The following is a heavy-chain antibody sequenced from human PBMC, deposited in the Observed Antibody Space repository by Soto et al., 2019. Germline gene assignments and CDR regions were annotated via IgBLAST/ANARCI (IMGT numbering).Heavy chain of an antibody. CDR1: GFTFSHHG. V-gene: IGHV3-30*18. CDR3: AKESDYYSNSKWSFDS. CDR2: VSSDGSIT. J-gene: IGHJ4*02. Sequence: QVQLVESGGGVVQPGRSLRLSCAASGFTFSHHGMHWVRQAPGKGLEWLTVVSSDGSITYDADSVRGRFAISRDNSKNTLYLQMNSLRTEDTAMYYCAKESDYYSNSKWSFDSWGQGILVTVSS. D-gene: IGHD2-21*01.